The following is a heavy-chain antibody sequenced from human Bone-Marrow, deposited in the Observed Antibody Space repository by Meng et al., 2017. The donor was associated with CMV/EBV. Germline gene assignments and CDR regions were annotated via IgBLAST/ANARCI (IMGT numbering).Heavy chain of an antibody. D-gene: IGHD3-16*01. V-gene: IGHV1-2*02. CDR3: ARDQLSLDGLLPSYYYGMDV. CDR2: INPNSGGT. Sequence: TGYYMHWVRQAPGQGREWMGWINPNSGGTNYAQKFQGRVTMTRDTSISTAYMELSRLRSDDTAVYYCARDQLSLDGLLPSYYYGMDVWGQGTMVTVSS. J-gene: IGHJ6*02. CDR1: TGYY.